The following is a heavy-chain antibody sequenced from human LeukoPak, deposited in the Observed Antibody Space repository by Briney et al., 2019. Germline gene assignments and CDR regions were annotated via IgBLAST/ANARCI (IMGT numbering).Heavy chain of an antibody. CDR3: ATAHYVWGSYRYTEDY. V-gene: IGHV3-33*08. J-gene: IGHJ4*02. CDR1: GFTFSSYW. CDR2: IWYDGSNK. Sequence: GGSLRLSCAASGFTFSSYWMSWVRQAPGKGLEWVAVIWYDGSNKYYAGSVKGRFTISRDNSKNTLYLQMNSLRAEDTAVYYCATAHYVWGSYRYTEDYWGQGTLVTVSS. D-gene: IGHD3-16*02.